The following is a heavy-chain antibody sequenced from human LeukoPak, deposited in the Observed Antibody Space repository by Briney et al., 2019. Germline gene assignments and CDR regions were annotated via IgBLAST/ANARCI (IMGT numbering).Heavy chain of an antibody. Sequence: GGSLRLSCAASGFTFSSYSMNWVRQAPGKGLEWVSSISSSSSYIYYADSVKGRFTISRDNAKNSLYLQMNSLRAEDTAVYYCAKDYYDSSGYSEGDAFDIWGQGTMVTVSS. CDR1: GFTFSSYS. V-gene: IGHV3-21*04. J-gene: IGHJ3*02. CDR2: ISSSSSYI. CDR3: AKDYYDSSGYSEGDAFDI. D-gene: IGHD3-22*01.